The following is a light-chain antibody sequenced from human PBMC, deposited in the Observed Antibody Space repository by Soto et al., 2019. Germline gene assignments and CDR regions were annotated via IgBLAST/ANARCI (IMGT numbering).Light chain of an antibody. Sequence: QSVLTQPPSVSGAPGQRVTISCTGTSANVGAADDVHWYQQLPGTAPKLLIYANHNRPSGVPDRFSGSKSGTSAFLAITGLQAEDEAEYYCQSYDSGLSGYVFGTETKLTVL. J-gene: IGLJ1*01. CDR2: ANH. CDR1: SANVGAADD. V-gene: IGLV1-40*01. CDR3: QSYDSGLSGYV.